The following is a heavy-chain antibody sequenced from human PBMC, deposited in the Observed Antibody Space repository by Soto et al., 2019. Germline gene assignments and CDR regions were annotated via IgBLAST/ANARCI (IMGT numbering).Heavy chain of an antibody. CDR2: IYYSGST. D-gene: IGHD5-12*01. Sequence: SETLSLTCTVSGGSISSGGYYWSWIRQHPGKGLEWIGYIYYSGSTYYNPSLKSRVTISVDTSKNQFSLKLSSVTAADTAVYYCARYGRDGYTWGSWFDPWGQGTLVTVSS. CDR1: GGSISSGGYY. V-gene: IGHV4-31*03. CDR3: ARYGRDGYTWGSWFDP. J-gene: IGHJ5*02.